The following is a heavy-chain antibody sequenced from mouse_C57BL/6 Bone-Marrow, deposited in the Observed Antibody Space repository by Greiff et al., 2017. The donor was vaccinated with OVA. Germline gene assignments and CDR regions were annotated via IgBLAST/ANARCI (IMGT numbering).Heavy chain of an antibody. Sequence: EVNLVESGGGLVQPKGSLKLSCAASGFSFNTYAMNWVRQAPGKGLEWVARIRSKSNNYATYYADSVKDRFTISRDDSESMLYLQMNNLKTEDTAMYYCGRGDYGYAMDYWGQGTSVTVSS. D-gene: IGHD1-1*01. CDR3: GRGDYGYAMDY. J-gene: IGHJ4*01. CDR2: IRSKSNNYAT. CDR1: GFSFNTYA. V-gene: IGHV10-1*01.